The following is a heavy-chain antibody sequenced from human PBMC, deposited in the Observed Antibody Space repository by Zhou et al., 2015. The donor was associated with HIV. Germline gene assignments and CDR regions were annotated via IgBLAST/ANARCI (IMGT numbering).Heavy chain of an antibody. D-gene: IGHD3-3*01. J-gene: IGHJ4*02. CDR1: GGTFSSYA. CDR3: ARGLVRIFGVDATYYFDY. V-gene: IGHV1-69*01. CDR2: IIPIFGTA. Sequence: QVQLVQSGAEVKKPGSSVKVSCKASGGTFSSYAISWVRQAPGQGLEWMGGIIPIFGTANYAQKFQGRVTITADESTSTAYMELSSLRSEDTAVYYCARGLVRIFGVDATYYFDYWGQGTLVTVSS.